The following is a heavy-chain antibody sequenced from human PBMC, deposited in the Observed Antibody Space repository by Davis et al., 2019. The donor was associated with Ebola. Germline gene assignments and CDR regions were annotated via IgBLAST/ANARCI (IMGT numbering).Heavy chain of an antibody. V-gene: IGHV5-10-1*04. Sequence: GSLSLSCKGSGYSFTSYCISWVRQMPGKGLEWMGRIDPSDSYTNYSPSSQGQVTISADKSISTAYLQWSSLKASDTAMYYCARLGDGDNYGVGVYWGQGTLVTVSS. D-gene: IGHD5-24*01. CDR3: ARLGDGDNYGVGVY. CDR1: GYSFTSYC. J-gene: IGHJ4*02. CDR2: IDPSDSYT.